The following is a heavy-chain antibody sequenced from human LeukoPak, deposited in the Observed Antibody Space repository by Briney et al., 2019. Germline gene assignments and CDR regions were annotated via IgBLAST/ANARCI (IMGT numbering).Heavy chain of an antibody. J-gene: IGHJ3*02. Sequence: DSVKGRFTISGDNAQNSLYLQMNSLRAEDTAVYYCAKDNVVIPAAGDAFDIWGQGTMVTVSS. V-gene: IGHV3-7*03. D-gene: IGHD2-2*01. CDR3: AKDNVVIPAAGDAFDI.